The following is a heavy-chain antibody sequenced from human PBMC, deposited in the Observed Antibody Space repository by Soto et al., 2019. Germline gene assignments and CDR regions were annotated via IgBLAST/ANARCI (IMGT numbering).Heavy chain of an antibody. J-gene: IGHJ3*02. CDR3: AMAYDILTGYWRDAFDI. CDR2: ISGSGGST. CDR1: GFTFSSYA. V-gene: IGHV3-23*01. Sequence: GGSLRLSCAASGFTFSSYAMSWVRQAPGKGLEWVSAISGSGGSTYYADSVKGRFTISRDNSKNTLYLQMNSLRAEDTAVYYCAMAYDILTGYWRDAFDIWGQGTMVTVSS. D-gene: IGHD3-9*01.